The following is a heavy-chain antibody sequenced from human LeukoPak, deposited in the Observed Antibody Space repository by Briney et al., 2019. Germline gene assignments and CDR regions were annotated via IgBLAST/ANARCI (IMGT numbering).Heavy chain of an antibody. V-gene: IGHV3-30*03. D-gene: IGHD6-25*01. Sequence: GGSLRLSCAASGFTFSSYGMHWVRQAPGKGLEWVAVISYDGSNKYYADSVKGRFTISRDNSKNTLYLQMNSLRAEDTAVYYCARVLTPYSAAGAFDIWGQGTMVTVSS. CDR1: GFTFSSYG. CDR2: ISYDGSNK. J-gene: IGHJ3*02. CDR3: ARVLTPYSAAGAFDI.